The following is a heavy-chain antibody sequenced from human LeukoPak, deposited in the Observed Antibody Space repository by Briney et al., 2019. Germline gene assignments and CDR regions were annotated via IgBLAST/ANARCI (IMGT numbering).Heavy chain of an antibody. D-gene: IGHD3-10*01. CDR2: IYYSGST. V-gene: IGHV4-59*12. J-gene: IGHJ4*02. CDR3: ARDGYYGSGILDY. Sequence: SETLSLTCTVSGASITSYYWSWNRQPPGKGLEWIGYIYYSGSTNYNPSLKSRVTISLDTSKNQFSLKLSSVTAADTAVYYCARDGYYGSGILDYWGQGTLVTVSS. CDR1: GASITSYY.